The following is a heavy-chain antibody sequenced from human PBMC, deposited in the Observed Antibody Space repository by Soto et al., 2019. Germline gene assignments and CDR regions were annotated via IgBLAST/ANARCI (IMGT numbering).Heavy chain of an antibody. Sequence: ASVKVSCKASGYTFTSYYMHCVRQAPGQGLEWMGIINPSGGSTSYAQKFQGRVTMTRDTSTSTVYMELSSLRSEDTAVYYCASHYYGSGSYYNAFDIWGQGTMVTVSS. D-gene: IGHD3-10*01. J-gene: IGHJ3*02. V-gene: IGHV1-46*01. CDR1: GYTFTSYY. CDR2: INPSGGST. CDR3: ASHYYGSGSYYNAFDI.